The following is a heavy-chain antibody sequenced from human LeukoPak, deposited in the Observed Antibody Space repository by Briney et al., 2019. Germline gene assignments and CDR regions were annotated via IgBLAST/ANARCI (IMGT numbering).Heavy chain of an antibody. V-gene: IGHV3-30*02. D-gene: IGHD1-26*01. CDR2: IRYDGSNK. CDR1: GFTFSSYG. Sequence: PGGSLRLSCAASGFTFSSYGMHWVRQAPGKGLEWVAFIRYDGSNKYYADSVKGRFTISRDNSKNTLYLQMNSLRAEDTAVYYCAKDFSGELRHFDYWGQGTLVTVSS. J-gene: IGHJ4*02. CDR3: AKDFSGELRHFDY.